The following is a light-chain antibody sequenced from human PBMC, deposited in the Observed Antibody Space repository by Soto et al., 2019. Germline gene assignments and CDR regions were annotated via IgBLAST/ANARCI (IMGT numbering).Light chain of an antibody. CDR1: QSLLHDNGYDS. J-gene: IGKJ1*01. Sequence: DIVMTQSPLFLLVTPGEPASISCRSSQSLLHDNGYDSLDWYVQKPGQSPQLLIYLGSDRSSGVPDRFSGSGSGTYFTLKISRVEAEDAGVYYCMQALQTPPWTFGQGTKVDIK. CDR3: MQALQTPPWT. V-gene: IGKV2-28*01. CDR2: LGS.